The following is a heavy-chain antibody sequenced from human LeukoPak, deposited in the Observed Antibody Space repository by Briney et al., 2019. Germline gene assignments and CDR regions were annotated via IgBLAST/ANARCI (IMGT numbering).Heavy chain of an antibody. V-gene: IGHV4-59*08. CDR1: GGSISSYY. Sequence: KSSETLSLTCTVSGGSISSYYWSWIRQPPGKGLEWIGYIYYSGSTNYNPSLKSRVTISVDTSKNQFSLKLSSVTAADTAVYYCARHADRGYDILTGYYLRIPNYFDYWGQGTLVTVSS. J-gene: IGHJ4*02. D-gene: IGHD3-9*01. CDR3: ARHADRGYDILTGYYLRIPNYFDY. CDR2: IYYSGST.